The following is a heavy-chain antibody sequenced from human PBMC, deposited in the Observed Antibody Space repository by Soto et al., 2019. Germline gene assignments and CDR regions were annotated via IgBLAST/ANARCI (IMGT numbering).Heavy chain of an antibody. CDR3: ARGESGYYGSGSYPSFDY. CDR1: GGSISSGGYS. D-gene: IGHD3-10*01. CDR2: IYHSGST. V-gene: IGHV4-30-2*01. Sequence: SETLSLTCAVSGGSISSGGYSWSWIRQPPGKGLEWIGYIYHSGSTYYNPSLKSRVTISVDRSKNQFSLKLSSVTAADTAVYYCARGESGYYGSGSYPSFDYWGQGTLVTVSP. J-gene: IGHJ4*02.